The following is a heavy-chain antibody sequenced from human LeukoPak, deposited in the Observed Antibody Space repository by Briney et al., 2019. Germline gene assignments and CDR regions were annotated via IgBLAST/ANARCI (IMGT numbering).Heavy chain of an antibody. V-gene: IGHV1-2*02. D-gene: IGHD2-15*01. J-gene: IGHJ4*02. CDR2: INPNSGGT. Sequence: GASVKVSCKASGYTFTCYYMHWVRQAPGQGLEWMGWINPNSGGTNYAQKFQGRVTMTRDTSISTAYMELSRLRSDDTAVYYCARAPHWAAAEYYFDYWGQGTLVTVSS. CDR3: ARAPHWAAAEYYFDY. CDR1: GYTFTCYY.